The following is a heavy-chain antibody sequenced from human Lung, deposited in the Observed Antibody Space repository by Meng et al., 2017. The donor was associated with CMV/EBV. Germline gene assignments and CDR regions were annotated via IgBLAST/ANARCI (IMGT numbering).Heavy chain of an antibody. CDR2: INPNSGGT. CDR1: RYTFTGYY. Sequence: ASXXVSXKASRYTFTGYYIHWVRQAPGQGLEWMGWINPNSGGTNYAQKFQGRFTMTSDTSISTAYMELRRLRSDDTAVYYCARDQLLLGGFYYNGMDVWCQGTRVTVSS. CDR3: ARDQLLLGGFYYNGMDV. D-gene: IGHD3/OR15-3a*01. V-gene: IGHV1-2*02. J-gene: IGHJ6*02.